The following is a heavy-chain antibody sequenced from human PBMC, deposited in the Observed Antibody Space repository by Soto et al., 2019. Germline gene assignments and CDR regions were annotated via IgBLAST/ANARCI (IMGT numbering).Heavy chain of an antibody. CDR3: ARRPYYGMDV. CDR2: ISSSGSTI. J-gene: IGHJ6*02. Sequence: PGGSLRLSCAASGFTFSSYEMNWVRQAPGKGLEWVSYISSSGSTIYYADSVKGRFTISRDNAKNSLYLQMNSLRAEDTAVYYCARRPYYGMDVWGQGTTVTVSS. V-gene: IGHV3-48*03. CDR1: GFTFSSYE.